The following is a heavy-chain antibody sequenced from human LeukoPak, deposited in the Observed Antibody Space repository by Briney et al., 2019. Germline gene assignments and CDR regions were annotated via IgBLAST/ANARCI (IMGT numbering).Heavy chain of an antibody. CDR3: ASSYYYDSSGYYPDAFDI. J-gene: IGHJ3*02. Sequence: PSETLSLTCTVSGGSISSYYWSWIRQPAGKGLEWIGRIYTSGSTNYNPSLKSRVTMSVDTSKNQFSLKLSSVTAADTAMYYCASSYYYDSSGYYPDAFDIWGQGTMVTVSS. CDR1: GGSISSYY. D-gene: IGHD3-22*01. CDR2: IYTSGST. V-gene: IGHV4-4*07.